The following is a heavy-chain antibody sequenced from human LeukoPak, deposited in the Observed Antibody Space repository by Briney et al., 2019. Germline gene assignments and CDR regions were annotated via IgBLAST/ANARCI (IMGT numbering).Heavy chain of an antibody. CDR1: GFTFSTYV. J-gene: IGHJ4*02. CDR3: AKDHGSVVVPAAIDPFFDY. V-gene: IGHV3-64*01. CDR2: ISSSGGST. Sequence: QSGGSLRLSCAASGFTFSTYVMHWVRQAPGKGLEYVSAISSSGGSTYYANSVKGRFTISRDNSKNTLYLQMGSLRAEDMAVYYCAKDHGSVVVPAAIDPFFDYWGQGTLVTVSS. D-gene: IGHD2-2*01.